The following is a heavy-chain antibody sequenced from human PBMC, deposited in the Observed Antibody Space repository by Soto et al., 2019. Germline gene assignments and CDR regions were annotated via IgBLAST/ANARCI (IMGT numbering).Heavy chain of an antibody. Sequence: QVQLQESGPGLVKPSGTLSLTCAVSGGSISSSNWWSWVRQPPGKGLEWIGEIYHSGSTNYNPSLKSRVTISVDKSKNQFSLKLSSVTAADTAVYYCASNIPSSSIAAPGSDPGEDYWGQGTLVTVSS. CDR2: IYHSGST. J-gene: IGHJ4*02. CDR3: ASNIPSSSIAAPGSDPGEDY. V-gene: IGHV4-4*02. D-gene: IGHD6-6*01. CDR1: GGSISSSNW.